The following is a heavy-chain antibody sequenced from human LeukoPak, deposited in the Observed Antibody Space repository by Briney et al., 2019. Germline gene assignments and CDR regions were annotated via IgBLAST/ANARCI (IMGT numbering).Heavy chain of an antibody. CDR3: ARLWFGELDYYFDY. Sequence: SETLSLTCTVSGGSISSYYWSWIRQPAGKGLEWIGRIYTSGSTNYNPSLKSRVTMSVDTSKNQFSLKLSSVTAADMAVYYCARLWFGELDYYFDYWGQGTLVTVSS. CDR2: IYTSGST. V-gene: IGHV4-4*07. J-gene: IGHJ4*02. D-gene: IGHD3-10*01. CDR1: GGSISSYY.